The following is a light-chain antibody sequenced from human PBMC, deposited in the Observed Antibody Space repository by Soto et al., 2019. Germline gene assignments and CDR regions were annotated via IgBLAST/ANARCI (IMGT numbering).Light chain of an antibody. CDR2: SDN. V-gene: IGLV1-47*02. Sequence: LTQPPSASGTPGQMVTISCSGSSSNIGSNFVYWYQQLPETAPKLLIYSDNQRPSGVPDRFSGSKSGTSASLAIGGLRSEDEADYYCATWDDSLRVVVFGGGTKLTVL. CDR1: SSNIGSNF. J-gene: IGLJ2*01. CDR3: ATWDDSLRVVV.